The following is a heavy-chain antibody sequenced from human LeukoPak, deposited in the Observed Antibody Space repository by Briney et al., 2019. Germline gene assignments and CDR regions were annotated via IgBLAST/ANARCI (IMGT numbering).Heavy chain of an antibody. CDR3: VRDRSRTTVTRFDS. V-gene: IGHV3-7*01. CDR1: RFSLSNFW. CDR2: VNEDGSEK. J-gene: IGHJ4*02. D-gene: IGHD4-17*01. Sequence: GGSLRLSCVASRFSLSNFWMIWVRQAPGKGLEWVANVNEDGSEKNYVDSVKGRFTISRDSAKNSLFLQMNSLRAEDTAVYYCVRDRSRTTVTRFDSWGQGILVTVSS.